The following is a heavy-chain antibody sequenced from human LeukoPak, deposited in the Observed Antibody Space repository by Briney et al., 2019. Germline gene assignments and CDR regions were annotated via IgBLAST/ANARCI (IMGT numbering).Heavy chain of an antibody. D-gene: IGHD5-24*01. Sequence: ASVKVSCKASGYTFTSYDINWVRQATGQGLEWMGWMNPNSGNTGYAQKFQGRVTMTRNTSISTAYMELSSLRPEDTAVYYCARFTQRSWLQTLRYYYGMDVWGQGTTVTVSS. CDR3: ARFTQRSWLQTLRYYYGMDV. J-gene: IGHJ6*02. CDR1: GYTFTSYD. V-gene: IGHV1-8*01. CDR2: MNPNSGNT.